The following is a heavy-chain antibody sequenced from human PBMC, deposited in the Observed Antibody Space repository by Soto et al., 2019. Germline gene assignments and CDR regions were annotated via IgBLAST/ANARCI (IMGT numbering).Heavy chain of an antibody. J-gene: IGHJ6*02. CDR2: INHSGST. V-gene: IGHV4-34*01. CDR3: AAEEGGYSGYDRRYYYYGMDV. D-gene: IGHD5-12*01. CDR1: GGSFSGYY. Sequence: SETLSLTCAVYGGSFSGYYWSWIRQPPGKGLEWIGEINHSGSTNYNPSLRSRVTISVDTSKNQFSLKLSSVTAADTAVYYCAAEEGGYSGYDRRYYYYGMDVWGQGTTVTVSS.